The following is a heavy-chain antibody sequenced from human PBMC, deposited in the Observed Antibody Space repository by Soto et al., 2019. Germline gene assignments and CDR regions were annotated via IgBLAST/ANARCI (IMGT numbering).Heavy chain of an antibody. V-gene: IGHV4-34*01. CDR3: ARARWGSYRNDAFDI. J-gene: IGHJ3*02. D-gene: IGHD3-16*02. Sequence: SETLSLTCAVYGGSFSGYYWSWIRQPPGKGLEWIGEINHSGSTNYNPSLKSRVTISVDKSKNQFSLKLSSVTAADTAVYYCARARWGSYRNDAFDIWGQGTMVTVSS. CDR1: GGSFSGYY. CDR2: INHSGST.